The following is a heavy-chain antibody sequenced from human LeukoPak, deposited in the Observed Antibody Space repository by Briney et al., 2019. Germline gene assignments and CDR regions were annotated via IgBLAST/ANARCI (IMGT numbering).Heavy chain of an antibody. CDR1: GGTFSSYA. CDR3: ARGAGVPAAIGPSYYCYYMDV. V-gene: IGHV1-69*05. D-gene: IGHD2-2*02. Sequence: GASVKVSCKASGGTFSSYAISWVRQAPGQGPEWMGGIIPIFGTANYAQKFQGRVTITTDESTSTAYMELSSLRSEDTAVYYCARGAGVPAAIGPSYYCYYMDVWGKGTTVTVSS. CDR2: IIPIFGTA. J-gene: IGHJ6*03.